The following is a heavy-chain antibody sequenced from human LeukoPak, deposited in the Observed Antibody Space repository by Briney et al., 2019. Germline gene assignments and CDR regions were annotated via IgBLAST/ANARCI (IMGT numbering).Heavy chain of an antibody. Sequence: PGGSLRLSCAASGFTFSSYAMSWVRQAPGEGLEWVSAISGSGGSTYYADSVKGRFTISRDNSKNTLYLQMNSLRAEDTAVYYCAKDRLPDYYDSSGYQDWGQGTLVTVSS. CDR2: ISGSGGST. J-gene: IGHJ4*02. V-gene: IGHV3-23*01. CDR3: AKDRLPDYYDSSGYQD. CDR1: GFTFSSYA. D-gene: IGHD3-22*01.